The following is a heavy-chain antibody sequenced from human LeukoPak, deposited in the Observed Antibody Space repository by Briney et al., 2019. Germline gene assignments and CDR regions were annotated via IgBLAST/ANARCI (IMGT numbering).Heavy chain of an antibody. CDR3: AKDPPYYYDSSGQGY. CDR2: ISGSGGST. Sequence: GGSLRLSCAASGFPFSSYAMSWVRQAPGKGLEWVSAISGSGGSTYYADSVKGRFTISRDNSKNTLYLQMNSLRAEDTAVYYCAKDPPYYYDSSGQGYWGQGTRVTVSS. V-gene: IGHV3-23*01. CDR1: GFPFSSYA. J-gene: IGHJ4*02. D-gene: IGHD3-22*01.